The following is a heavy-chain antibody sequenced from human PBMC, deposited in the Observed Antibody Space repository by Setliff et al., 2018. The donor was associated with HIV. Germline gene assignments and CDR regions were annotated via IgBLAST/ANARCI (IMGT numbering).Heavy chain of an antibody. CDR3: ARDLNGGDFDY. J-gene: IGHJ4*02. Sequence: LRLSCEGSGVSFSGRTLSWVRQAPGKGLEWVSSVSSTSTYRYYADSVQGRFTISRDNAKNSLYLQMDNLRAEDSGVYYCARDLNGGDFDYWGQGTQVTVS. V-gene: IGHV3-21*01. CDR1: GVSFSGRT. CDR2: VSSTSTYR. D-gene: IGHD2-21*01.